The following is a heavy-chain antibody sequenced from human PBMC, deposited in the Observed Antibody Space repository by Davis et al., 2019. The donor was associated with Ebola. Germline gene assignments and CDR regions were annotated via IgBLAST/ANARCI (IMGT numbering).Heavy chain of an antibody. V-gene: IGHV3-23*01. CDR3: AKVPNVGCFNGVCSYGDYYYMEV. D-gene: IGHD2-8*01. CDR2: ISGGGGST. J-gene: IGHJ6*03. Sequence: GGSLRLSCATSGFTFSSYAMSWVRQAPGKGLEWVSTISGGGGSTYYADSAKGRFTISRDNSKNTLYLRMNSLGAEDTAVYYCAKVPNVGCFNGVCSYGDYYYMEVWGIGTTVTVSS. CDR1: GFTFSSYA.